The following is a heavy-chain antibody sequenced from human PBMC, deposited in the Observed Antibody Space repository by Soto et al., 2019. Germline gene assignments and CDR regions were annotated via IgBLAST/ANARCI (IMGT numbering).Heavy chain of an antibody. D-gene: IGHD1-26*01. V-gene: IGHV3-21*01. Sequence: PGGSLRLSCAASGFTFSSYSMNWVRQAPGKRLEWVSSISSSSSYIYYADSVKGRFTISRDNAKNSLYLQMNSLRAEDTAVYYCAKDRPSGSRPYYYGMDVWGQGTTVTVSS. CDR2: ISSSSSYI. J-gene: IGHJ6*02. CDR3: AKDRPSGSRPYYYGMDV. CDR1: GFTFSSYS.